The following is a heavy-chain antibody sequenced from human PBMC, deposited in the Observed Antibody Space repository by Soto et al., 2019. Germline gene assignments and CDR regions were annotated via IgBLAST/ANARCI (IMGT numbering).Heavy chain of an antibody. CDR3: ANLLPRGELSPRSDY. J-gene: IGHJ4*02. D-gene: IGHD3-16*02. CDR1: GFTFSSYG. CDR2: ISYDGSNK. Sequence: QPGGSLRLSCAASGFTFSSYGMHWVRQAPGKGLEWVAVISYDGSNKYYADSVKGRFTISRDNSKNTLYLQMNSLRAEDTAVYYCANLLPRGELSPRSDYWGQGTLVTVSS. V-gene: IGHV3-30*18.